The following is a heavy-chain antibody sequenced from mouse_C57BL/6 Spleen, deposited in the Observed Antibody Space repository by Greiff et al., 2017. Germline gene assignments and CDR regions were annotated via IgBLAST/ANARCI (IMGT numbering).Heavy chain of an antibody. Sequence: QVQLKQPGAELVKPGASVKLSCKASGYTFTSYWMQWVKQRPGQGLEWIGEIDPSDSYTNYNQKFKGKATLTVDTSSSTAYMQLSSLTSEDSAVYYCARGGWLLGYFDVWGTGTTVTVSS. J-gene: IGHJ1*03. CDR1: GYTFTSYW. CDR3: ARGGWLLGYFDV. D-gene: IGHD2-3*01. V-gene: IGHV1-50*01. CDR2: IDPSDSYT.